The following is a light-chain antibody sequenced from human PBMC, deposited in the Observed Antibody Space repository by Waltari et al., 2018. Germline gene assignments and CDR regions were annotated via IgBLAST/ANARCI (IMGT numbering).Light chain of an antibody. CDR1: QSISSW. CDR2: KAS. V-gene: IGKV1-5*03. CDR3: QQYSSYPLT. Sequence: DIQITQSPSTLSASVGDRVTITCRASQSISSWLAWYQQKPGKAPKFLINKASSLESGVPSRFSGSESGTEFTLTISSLQPDDVATYYCQQYSSYPLTFGGGTKVEIK. J-gene: IGKJ4*01.